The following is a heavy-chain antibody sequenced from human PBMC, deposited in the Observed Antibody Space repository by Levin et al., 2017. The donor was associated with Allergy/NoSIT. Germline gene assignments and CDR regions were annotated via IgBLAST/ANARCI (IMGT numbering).Heavy chain of an antibody. Sequence: GESLKISCAASGFTFSSYGMHWVRQAPGKGLEWVAVISYDGSNKYYADSVKGRFTISRDNSKNTLYLQMNSLRAEDTAVYYCAKLLAGYCSSTSCPFDYWGQGTLVTVSS. CDR2: ISYDGSNK. CDR3: AKLLAGYCSSTSCPFDY. D-gene: IGHD2-2*03. CDR1: GFTFSSYG. V-gene: IGHV3-30*18. J-gene: IGHJ4*02.